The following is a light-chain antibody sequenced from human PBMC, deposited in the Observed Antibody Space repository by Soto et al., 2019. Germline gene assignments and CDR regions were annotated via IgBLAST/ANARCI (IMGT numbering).Light chain of an antibody. CDR2: DVS. V-gene: IGLV2-14*01. Sequence: QSALTQPASVSGSPGQSITIFCTGTSSDVGGYNYVSWYQQHPGKAPKLMIYDVSTRPSGVSNHFSGSKSGNTASLTISGLQAEDEADYYGSSYTSSSPYVFGAGTKLTVL. CDR3: SSYTSSSPYV. CDR1: SSDVGGYNY. J-gene: IGLJ1*01.